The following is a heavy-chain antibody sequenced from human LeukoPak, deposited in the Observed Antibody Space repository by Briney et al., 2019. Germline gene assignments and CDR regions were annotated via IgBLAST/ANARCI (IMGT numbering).Heavy chain of an antibody. D-gene: IGHD3/OR15-3a*01. Sequence: GGSLRLSCAASGFTVSSNYMSWLRQAPGKGLEWVSVIYSVGSTYYADSVTGRFTISRDNSKNTLYLQMNSLRAEDTAVYYCAREDYEAFDIWGQGTMVTVSS. CDR3: AREDYEAFDI. J-gene: IGHJ3*02. V-gene: IGHV3-53*01. CDR2: IYSVGST. CDR1: GFTVSSNY.